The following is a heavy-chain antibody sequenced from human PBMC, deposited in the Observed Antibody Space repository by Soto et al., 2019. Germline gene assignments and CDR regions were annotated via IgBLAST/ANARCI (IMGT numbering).Heavy chain of an antibody. D-gene: IGHD2-2*01. CDR1: GFTFDDYA. CDR2: ISWNSGSI. CDR3: AKDSQPDIVVVPAASYYYYGMDV. Sequence: SLRLSCAASGFTFDDYAMHWVRQAPGKGLEWVPGISWNSGSIGYADSVNGRFTISRDNAKNSLYLQMNSLRAEDTALYYCAKDSQPDIVVVPAASYYYYGMDVWGQGTTVTVSS. V-gene: IGHV3-9*01. J-gene: IGHJ6*02.